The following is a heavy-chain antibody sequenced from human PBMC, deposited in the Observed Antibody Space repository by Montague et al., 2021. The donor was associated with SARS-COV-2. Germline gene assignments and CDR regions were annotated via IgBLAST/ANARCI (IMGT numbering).Heavy chain of an antibody. D-gene: IGHD3-10*01. V-gene: IGHV3-33*01. CDR3: AQIDYGSGSYYNYYYGMDV. Sequence: SLRLSLSASGFTFSSYGMHWVRQAPGKGLEWVAVIWYDGSNKYYADSVKGRFTISRDNSKNTLYLQTNSLRAEDTAVYYCAQIDYGSGSYYNYYYGMDVWGQGTTVTVSS. CDR2: IWYDGSNK. J-gene: IGHJ6*02. CDR1: GFTFSSYG.